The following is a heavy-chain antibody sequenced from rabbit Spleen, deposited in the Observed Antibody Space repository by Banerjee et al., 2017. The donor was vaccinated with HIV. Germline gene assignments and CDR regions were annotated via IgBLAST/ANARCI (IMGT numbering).Heavy chain of an antibody. CDR3: ARSGAGSGTAQDL. J-gene: IGHJ4*01. V-gene: IGHV1S45*01. D-gene: IGHD4-2*01. CDR1: GLDFSSNYW. Sequence: QQQLEESGGDLVKPGASLTLTCTASGLDFSSNYWMCWVRQAPGKGLAWIGCILTGSGSTYYASWAKGRFTMSKASSTTVTLQMTSLTAADTATYFCARSGAGSGTAQDLWGQGTLVTVS. CDR2: ILTGSGST.